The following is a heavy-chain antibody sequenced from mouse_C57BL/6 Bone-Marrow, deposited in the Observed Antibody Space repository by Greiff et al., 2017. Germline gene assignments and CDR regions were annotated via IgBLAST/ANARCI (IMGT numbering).Heavy chain of an antibody. Sequence: VQLQQSGPELVKPGASVKIPCKASGYTFTDYNMDWVKQSHGKSLEWIGDINPNNGGTIYNQKFKGKATLTVDKSSSTAYMELRSLTSEDTAVYYCARGIYYGNPWFAYWGQGTLVTVSA. D-gene: IGHD2-1*01. CDR3: ARGIYYGNPWFAY. CDR2: INPNNGGT. CDR1: GYTFTDYN. J-gene: IGHJ3*01. V-gene: IGHV1-18*01.